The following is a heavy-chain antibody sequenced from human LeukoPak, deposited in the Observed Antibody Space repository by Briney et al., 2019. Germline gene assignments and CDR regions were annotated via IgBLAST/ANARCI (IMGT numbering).Heavy chain of an antibody. D-gene: IGHD2-21*01. Sequence: GGSLRLSCAASGFTFSNAWMSWVRQAPGKGLEWVSYISSSSSTIYYADSVKGRFTISRDNAKNSLYLQMNSLRAEDAAVYFCAKAPVTSCRGAYCYPFDSWGQGTLVTVSS. V-gene: IGHV3-48*01. J-gene: IGHJ4*02. CDR2: ISSSSSTI. CDR3: AKAPVTSCRGAYCYPFDS. CDR1: GFTFSNAW.